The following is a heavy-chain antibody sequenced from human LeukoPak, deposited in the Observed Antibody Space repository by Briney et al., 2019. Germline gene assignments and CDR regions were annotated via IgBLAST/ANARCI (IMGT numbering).Heavy chain of an antibody. D-gene: IGHD6-19*01. CDR3: ARGLRMAVAGNMDY. CDR1: GFTFSSYW. Sequence: GGSLRLSCAASGFTFSSYWMSWVRQAPGKGLEWVAAISYDGSNKNYADSVKGRFTISRDNSKNTLYLQMNSLRAEDTAVYYCARGLRMAVAGNMDYWGQGTLVTVSS. J-gene: IGHJ4*02. V-gene: IGHV3-30*03. CDR2: ISYDGSNK.